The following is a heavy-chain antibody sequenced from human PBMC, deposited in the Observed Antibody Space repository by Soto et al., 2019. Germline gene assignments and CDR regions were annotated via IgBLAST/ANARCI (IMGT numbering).Heavy chain of an antibody. CDR3: AKDSDYGDYVVDY. Sequence: GGSLRLSCAASGFTFSSYGMHWVRQAPGKGLEWVAVISYDGSNKYYADSVKGRFTISRDNSKNTLYLQMNSLRAEDTAVYYCAKDSDYGDYVVDYWGQGTLVTVS. J-gene: IGHJ4*02. D-gene: IGHD4-17*01. V-gene: IGHV3-30*18. CDR1: GFTFSSYG. CDR2: ISYDGSNK.